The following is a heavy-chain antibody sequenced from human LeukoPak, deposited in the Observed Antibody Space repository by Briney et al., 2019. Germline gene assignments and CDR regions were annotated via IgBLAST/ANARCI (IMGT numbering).Heavy chain of an antibody. D-gene: IGHD2-8*01. CDR1: GGSISSSSYC. V-gene: IGHV4-39*01. J-gene: IGHJ3*02. CDR2: IYYSGST. CDR3: ASNWGSYCTNGVCLVDI. Sequence: SETLSLTCTVSGGSISSSSYCWAWIRQPPGKGLEWIGSIYYSGSTYYNPSLNSRVTISVDTSKNQFSLNLSSVTAADTAVYYCASNWGSYCTNGVCLVDIWGQGTMVTVSS.